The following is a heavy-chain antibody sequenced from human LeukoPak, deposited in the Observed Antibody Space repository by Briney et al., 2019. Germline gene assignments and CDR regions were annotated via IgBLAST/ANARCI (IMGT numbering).Heavy chain of an antibody. Sequence: GGSLRPSCAASGFTFSSYAMSWVRQAPGKGLEWVSAISGSGGSTYYADSVKGRFTISRDNSKNTLYLQMNSLRAEDTAVYYCAKPLYYYGSGSFTFDYWGQGTLVTVSS. CDR2: ISGSGGST. CDR3: AKPLYYYGSGSFTFDY. J-gene: IGHJ4*02. D-gene: IGHD3-10*01. CDR1: GFTFSSYA. V-gene: IGHV3-23*01.